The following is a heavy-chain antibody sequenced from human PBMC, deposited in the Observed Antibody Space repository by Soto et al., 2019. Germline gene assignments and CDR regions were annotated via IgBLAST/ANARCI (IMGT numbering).Heavy chain of an antibody. D-gene: IGHD4-4*01. V-gene: IGHV4-4*07. CDR1: GGSINTYY. CDR3: ARGSAYSEYDLAY. J-gene: IGHJ4*02. Sequence: SETPALTCTVSGGSINTYYWNWIRQPAGKGLEWIGRIYSSGTTSYSPSLKSRVTMSVDTSKSQFSLKLSSVTAADTAVYYCARGSAYSEYDLAYWGQGPLVTVS. CDR2: IYSSGTT.